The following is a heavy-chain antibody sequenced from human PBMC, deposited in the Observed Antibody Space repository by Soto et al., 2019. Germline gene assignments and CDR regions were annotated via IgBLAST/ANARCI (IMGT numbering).Heavy chain of an antibody. Sequence: GGSLRLSCEASGFIFTNFWMHWVRQVPGKGLVWVSRIDTSGSSTSYADSVKGRFTISRDNAKNTVSLQMNSLRAEDTGVYYCASTTYSSGYYSFDYWGQGTLVTVSS. CDR1: GFIFTNFW. CDR2: IDTSGSST. CDR3: ASTTYSSGYYSFDY. J-gene: IGHJ4*02. V-gene: IGHV3-74*01. D-gene: IGHD3-22*01.